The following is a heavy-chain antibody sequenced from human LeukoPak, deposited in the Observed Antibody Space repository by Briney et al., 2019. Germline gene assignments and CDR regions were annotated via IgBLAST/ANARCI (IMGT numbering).Heavy chain of an antibody. CDR3: AKDIGALWFGELLFDY. CDR1: GFTFDDYA. D-gene: IGHD3-10*01. Sequence: PGRSLRLSCAASGFTFDDYAMHWVRHAPGKGLEWVSGISWNSGSIGYADSVKCRFTNSRDNAKTSLYLQMNSLRAEDTALYYCAKDIGALWFGELLFDYWGQGTLVTVSS. J-gene: IGHJ4*02. V-gene: IGHV3-9*01. CDR2: ISWNSGSI.